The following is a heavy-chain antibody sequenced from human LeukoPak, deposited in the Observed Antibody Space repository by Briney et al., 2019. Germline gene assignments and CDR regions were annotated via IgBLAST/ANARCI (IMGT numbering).Heavy chain of an antibody. V-gene: IGHV3-21*01. D-gene: IGHD3-22*01. Sequence: GGSLRLSCAASGFTFSSYSMNWVRQAPGKGLEWVSSISSSSSYIYYADSVKGRFTISRDNAKNSLYLQMNSLRAEDTAVYYCATYYYDSSGYYPGYFQHWGQGTLVTVSS. CDR3: ATYYYDSSGYYPGYFQH. CDR2: ISSSSSYI. J-gene: IGHJ1*01. CDR1: GFTFSSYS.